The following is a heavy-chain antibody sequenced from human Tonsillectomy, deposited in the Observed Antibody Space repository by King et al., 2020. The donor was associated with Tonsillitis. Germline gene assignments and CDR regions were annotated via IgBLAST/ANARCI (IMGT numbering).Heavy chain of an antibody. J-gene: IGHJ4*02. CDR1: GFIFKSFG. V-gene: IGHV3-30*18. D-gene: IGHD1-14*01. CDR2: LSYEGGNK. CDR3: AKEGAGPFDS. Sequence: VQLVESGGGVVQPGGSLRLSCEASGFIFKSFGMHWVRQAPGKGLEWVASLSYEGGNKYYVESVKGRFTISRDNSEHTLYLQMNSLRGEDTAIYYCAKEGAGPFDSWGQGTLVTVSA.